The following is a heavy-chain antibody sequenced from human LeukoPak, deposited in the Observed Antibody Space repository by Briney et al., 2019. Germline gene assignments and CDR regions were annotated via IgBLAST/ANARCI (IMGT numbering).Heavy chain of an antibody. Sequence: ASVKVSCKASGYTFTSYDINWVRQATGQGLEWMGWINPNSGGTNYAQKFQGRVTMTRDTSISTAYMELSRLRSDDTAVYYCARDREGYFDYWGQGTLVTVSS. D-gene: IGHD1-26*01. CDR1: GYTFTSYD. CDR2: INPNSGGT. J-gene: IGHJ4*02. V-gene: IGHV1-2*02. CDR3: ARDREGYFDY.